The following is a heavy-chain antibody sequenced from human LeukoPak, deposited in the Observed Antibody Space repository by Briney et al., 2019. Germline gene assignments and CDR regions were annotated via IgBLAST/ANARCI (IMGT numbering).Heavy chain of an antibody. D-gene: IGHD1-1*01. CDR3: ARFDGLERGLGAFDI. CDR1: GYTFTSYG. J-gene: IGHJ3*02. V-gene: IGHV1-18*01. Sequence: ASVKVSCRASGYTFTSYGISWVRQAPGQGLEWMGWISAYNGNTNYAQKLQGRVTMTTDTSTSTAYMELRSLRSDDTAVYYCARFDGLERGLGAFDIRGQGTMVTVSS. CDR2: ISAYNGNT.